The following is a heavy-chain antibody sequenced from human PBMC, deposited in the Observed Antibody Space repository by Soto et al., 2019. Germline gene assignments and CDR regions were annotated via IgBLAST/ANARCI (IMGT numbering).Heavy chain of an antibody. CDR3: ARDQYDFWSGLYYYYMDV. J-gene: IGHJ6*03. V-gene: IGHV1-3*01. Sequence: EASVKVSCKASGYTFTSYAMHWVRQAPGQRLEWMGWINAGNGNTKYSQKFQGRVTITRDTSASTAYMELSSLRSEDTAVYYCARDQYDFWSGLYYYYMDVWGKGTTVTVSS. D-gene: IGHD3-3*01. CDR1: GYTFTSYA. CDR2: INAGNGNT.